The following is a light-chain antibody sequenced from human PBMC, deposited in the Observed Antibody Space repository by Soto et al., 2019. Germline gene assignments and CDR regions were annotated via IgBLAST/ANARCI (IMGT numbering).Light chain of an antibody. V-gene: IGKV1-5*01. CDR1: QSVSGW. CDR3: QQFKNYPIT. Sequence: DIQMTQSPSTLSASVGDTVTVTCRASQSVSGWLAWYQQKPGEAPKLLIYDASGLETGVPTRFSGSGSGTEFTLTISSLQSEDFATYYCQQFKNYPITFGQGTRLEIK. J-gene: IGKJ5*01. CDR2: DAS.